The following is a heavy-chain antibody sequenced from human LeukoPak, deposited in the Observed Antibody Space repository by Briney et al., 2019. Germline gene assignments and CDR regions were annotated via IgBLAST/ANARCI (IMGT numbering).Heavy chain of an antibody. D-gene: IGHD2-21*02. CDR3: ARDRRVTPYYYGMDV. CDR2: ISAYNGNT. J-gene: IGHJ6*02. Sequence: ASVKVSCKASGYTFTSYGISWVRQAPGQGLEWMGWISAYNGNTNYAQKLQGRVTMTTDTSTSTAYMELRSLRSDDTAVYYCARDRRVTPYYYGMDVWGQGTTVTVSS. CDR1: GYTFTSYG. V-gene: IGHV1-18*01.